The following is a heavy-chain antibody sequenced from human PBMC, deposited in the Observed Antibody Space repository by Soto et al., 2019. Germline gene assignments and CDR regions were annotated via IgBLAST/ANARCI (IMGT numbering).Heavy chain of an antibody. CDR3: AREFMGLDTAMVVHYYYYYGMDV. CDR2: ISYDGSNK. V-gene: IGHV3-30-3*01. CDR1: GFTFSSYA. J-gene: IGHJ6*02. D-gene: IGHD5-18*01. Sequence: GGSLRLSCAASGFTFSSYAMHWVRQAPGKGLEWVAVISYDGSNKYYADSVKGRFTISRDNSKNTLYLQMNSLRAEDTAVYYCAREFMGLDTAMVVHYYYYYGMDVWGQGTTVTVSS.